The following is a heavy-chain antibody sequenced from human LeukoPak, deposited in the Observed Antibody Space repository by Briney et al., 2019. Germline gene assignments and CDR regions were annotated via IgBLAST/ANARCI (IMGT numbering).Heavy chain of an antibody. CDR3: AKESITGSNWFDP. J-gene: IGHJ5*02. D-gene: IGHD1-20*01. Sequence: PSETLSLTCAVSGGSISSSNWWSWVRQPPGKGLEWIGEIYHSGSANYNPSLKSRVTISVDNSKNQFSLKLSFVTAADTAVYYCAKESITGSNWFDPWGQGTLVTVSS. V-gene: IGHV4-4*02. CDR2: IYHSGSA. CDR1: GGSISSSNW.